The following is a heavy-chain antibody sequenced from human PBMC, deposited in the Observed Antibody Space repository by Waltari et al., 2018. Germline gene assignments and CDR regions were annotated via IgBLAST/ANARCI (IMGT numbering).Heavy chain of an antibody. V-gene: IGHV1-46*03. Sequence: QVQLVQSGAEVKKPGASVKVSCKASGYTFTSYYMHWVRQAPGQGLEWMGIIHPCGGSTSYAQKFQGRVTMTRETSTSTVYMELSSLRSEDTAVYYCARVRVKDYYYYGMDVWGQGTTVTVSS. CDR3: ARVRVKDYYYYGMDV. CDR2: IHPCGGST. J-gene: IGHJ6*02. CDR1: GYTFTSYY. D-gene: IGHD4-17*01.